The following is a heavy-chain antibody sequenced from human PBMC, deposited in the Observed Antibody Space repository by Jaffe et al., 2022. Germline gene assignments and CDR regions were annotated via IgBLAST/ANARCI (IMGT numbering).Heavy chain of an antibody. CDR1: GYTFTNYF. D-gene: IGHD3-16*01. CDR2: INPSGGGT. V-gene: IGHV1-46*01. Sequence: QVQLVQSGAEVKKPGASVKISCKASGYTFTNYFIHWVRQAPGQGLEWMGIINPSGGGTDYVKKFQGRVTMTRDTSTSTVHMELSSLRYEDTAVYYCARAPIYDNTINWFDPWGQGTLVTVSS. CDR3: ARAPIYDNTINWFDP. J-gene: IGHJ5*02.